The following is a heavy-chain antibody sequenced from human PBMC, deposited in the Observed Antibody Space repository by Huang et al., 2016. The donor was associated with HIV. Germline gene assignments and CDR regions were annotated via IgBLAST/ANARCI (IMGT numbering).Heavy chain of an antibody. V-gene: IGHV4-59*01. CDR3: ARDPMYFYRPTWVFDS. Sequence: QVQLQESGPRRVKSSETLSLTCTVSGDSITNNYWSWLRPPPNKRLEWIATIYYSGSTNYNPSLKSRVTISIDISKNQFSLQVDSVTTADTAVYYCARDPMYFYRPTWVFDSWGQGNLVTVSS. CDR2: IYYSGST. D-gene: IGHD3-10*01. CDR1: GDSITNNY. J-gene: IGHJ4*02.